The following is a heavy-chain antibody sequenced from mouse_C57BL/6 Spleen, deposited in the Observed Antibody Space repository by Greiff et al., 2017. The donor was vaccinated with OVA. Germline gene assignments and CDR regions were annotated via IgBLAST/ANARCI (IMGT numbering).Heavy chain of an antibody. V-gene: IGHV14-1*01. Sequence: EVQLQQSGAELVRPGASVKLSCTASGFNIKDYYMHWVKQRPEQGLEWIGRIDPEDGDTEYAPKFQGKATMTADTSSNTAYLQLSSLTSEDTAVYYCTTSLTTVVGDYAMDYWGQGTSVTVSS. CDR3: TTSLTTVVGDYAMDY. CDR1: GFNIKDYY. CDR2: IDPEDGDT. J-gene: IGHJ4*01. D-gene: IGHD1-1*01.